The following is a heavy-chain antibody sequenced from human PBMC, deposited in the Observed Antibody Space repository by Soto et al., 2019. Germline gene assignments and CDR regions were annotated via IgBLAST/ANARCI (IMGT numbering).Heavy chain of an antibody. CDR1: GGSISSAAYC. V-gene: IGHV4-30-4*01. Sequence: QVQLQESGPRLVSPSQTLSLTCTVSGGSISSAAYCWSWIRQSPDKGLEWIGHIYDGGTTYSSPSLKGRVTTSADTSETQFSLKLNSVSAADTAVYYCARGPSGDKVDYWGQGIQVTVSS. CDR2: IYDGGTT. CDR3: ARGPSGDKVDY. D-gene: IGHD7-27*01. J-gene: IGHJ4*02.